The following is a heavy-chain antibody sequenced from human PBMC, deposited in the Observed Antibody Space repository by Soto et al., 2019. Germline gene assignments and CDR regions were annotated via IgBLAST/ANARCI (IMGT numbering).Heavy chain of an antibody. CDR2: ISGSGGST. CDR1: GFTFSSYA. J-gene: IGHJ3*02. V-gene: IGHV3-23*01. CDR3: AKDYDSSGYSYDAFDI. D-gene: IGHD3-22*01. Sequence: PGGSLRLSCAASGFTFSSYAMSWVRQAPGKGLEWVSAISGSGGSTYYADSVKGRFTISRDNSKNTLYLQMNSLRAEDTAVYYCAKDYDSSGYSYDAFDIWGQGTMVTVSS.